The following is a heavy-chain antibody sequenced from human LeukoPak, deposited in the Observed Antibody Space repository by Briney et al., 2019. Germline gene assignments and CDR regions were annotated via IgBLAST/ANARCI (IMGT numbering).Heavy chain of an antibody. J-gene: IGHJ5*02. V-gene: IGHV4-30-4*08. CDR1: GGSLSRGDYY. Sequence: SQTLSLTCTVSGGSLSRGDYYWSWVRQPPGKGLEWVGYIYYSGSTYYNPSRKRRVTISVDTSKNQFSLKLSSVTAADTAVYYCARGLVGATPGDWFDPWGQGTLVTVSS. CDR2: IYYSGST. CDR3: ARGLVGATPGDWFDP. D-gene: IGHD1-26*01.